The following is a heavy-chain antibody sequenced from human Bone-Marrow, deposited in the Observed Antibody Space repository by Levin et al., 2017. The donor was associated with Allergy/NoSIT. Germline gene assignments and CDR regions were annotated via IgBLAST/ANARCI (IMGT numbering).Heavy chain of an antibody. CDR2: FDDSGTS. CDR3: AKSRFSSSWYGAGMDV. J-gene: IGHJ6*02. CDR1: DVSIKTYY. Sequence: SQTLSLTCTVSDVSIKTYYWSWIRQSPGKGLEWIGYFDDSGTSDYNPSLKSRATISIDTSNNRFSLKVTSVTAADTAVYYCAKSRFSSSWYGAGMDVWGQGATVIVSS. V-gene: IGHV4-59*01. D-gene: IGHD6-13*01.